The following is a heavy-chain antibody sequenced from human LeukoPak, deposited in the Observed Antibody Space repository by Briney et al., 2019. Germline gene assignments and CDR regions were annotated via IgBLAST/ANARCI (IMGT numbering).Heavy chain of an antibody. Sequence: GGSLRLSCAASGFTFSSYSMNWVRQAPGKGLEWVSDISSSSSTIYYADSVKGRFTISRDNARNSLYLQMNSLRVEDTAVYYCARDVQWLGGWGQGTLVTVSS. CDR2: ISSSSSTI. D-gene: IGHD3-22*01. V-gene: IGHV3-48*04. CDR1: GFTFSSYS. J-gene: IGHJ4*02. CDR3: ARDVQWLGG.